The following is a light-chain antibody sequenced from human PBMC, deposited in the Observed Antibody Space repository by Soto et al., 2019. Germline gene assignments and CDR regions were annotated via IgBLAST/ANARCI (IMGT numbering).Light chain of an antibody. Sequence: QLTQSPSSLSASVGDRVTITCRASQDISRYLAWYQQRAGKAPKLLIYGASTLQSGVPSRFSGSGSGTEFTLTISSLRPEDFATYHCQQLQRTPFTFGPGTTVDV. CDR2: GAS. CDR3: QQLQRTPFT. V-gene: IGKV1-9*01. J-gene: IGKJ3*01. CDR1: QDISRY.